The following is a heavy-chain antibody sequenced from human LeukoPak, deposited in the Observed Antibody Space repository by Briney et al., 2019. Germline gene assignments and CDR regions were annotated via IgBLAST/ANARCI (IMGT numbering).Heavy chain of an antibody. CDR1: GGSISSGGYY. CDR2: IYHSGST. J-gene: IGHJ5*02. CDR3: ARVIFNWFDP. D-gene: IGHD3-3*02. Sequence: PSETLSLTCTVSGGSISSGGYYWSWIRQPPGKGLEWIGYIYHSGSTYYNPSLKSRVTISVDRSKNQFSLKLSSVTAADTAVYYCARVIFNWFDPWGQGTLVTVSS. V-gene: IGHV4-30-2*01.